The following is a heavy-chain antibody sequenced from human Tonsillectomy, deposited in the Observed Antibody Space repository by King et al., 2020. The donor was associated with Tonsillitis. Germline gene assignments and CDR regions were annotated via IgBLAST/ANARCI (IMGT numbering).Heavy chain of an antibody. J-gene: IGHJ5*02. CDR1: GFTFSNHW. V-gene: IGHV3-7*01. CDR2: INHDGSAK. Sequence: VQLVESGGGLVQPGGSLRPSCAGAGFTFSNHWMNWVRQAPGKGPEGVAKINHDGSAKYYVDSVKGRFTISRDNSKNSLYLQMISLRVEETAAYYCVRDQDLWGQGTLVTVSS. CDR3: VRDQDL.